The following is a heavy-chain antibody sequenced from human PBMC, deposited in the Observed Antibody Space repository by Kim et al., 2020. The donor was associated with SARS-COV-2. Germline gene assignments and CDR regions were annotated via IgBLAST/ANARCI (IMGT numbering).Heavy chain of an antibody. V-gene: IGHV3-11*01. J-gene: IGHJ6*02. CDR3: ASGAVAATYYYYGMDV. D-gene: IGHD6-19*01. Sequence: SVKGRFTISRDNAKNSLYLQMNSLRAEDTAVYYCASGAVAATYYYYGMDVWGQGTTVTVSS.